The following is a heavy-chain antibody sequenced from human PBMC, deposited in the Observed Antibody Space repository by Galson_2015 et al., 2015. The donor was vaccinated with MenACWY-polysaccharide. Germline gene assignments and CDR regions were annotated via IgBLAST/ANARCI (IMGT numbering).Heavy chain of an antibody. D-gene: IGHD3-16*01. V-gene: IGHV2-5*02. CDR1: GFSLITKGVG. J-gene: IGHJ3*01. CDR3: AHVMITFGGVIGDDAFDV. CDR2: IYWDGDN. Sequence: ALVKPTQTLTLTCTFSGFSLITKGVGVHWIRQPPGKALEWLAVIYWDGDNRYSPSLRSRLTVTKDTSKNQVVLTMTNMDLVDTATYYCAHVMITFGGVIGDDAFDVWGPGTMVTVSS.